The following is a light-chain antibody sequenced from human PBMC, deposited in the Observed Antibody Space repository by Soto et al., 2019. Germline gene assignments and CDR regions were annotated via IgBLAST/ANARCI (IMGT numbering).Light chain of an antibody. Sequence: QSVLTQPASVSGSPGQAITVSCSGTSSDIGAHNFVSWYRQHPGKAPKLIIYEVINRPSGVSDRFSGSKSGNTASLTISGLQSEDEADYYCNSYTTSNTVVFGSGTKVTVL. CDR1: SSDIGAHNF. CDR2: EVI. V-gene: IGLV2-14*03. CDR3: NSYTTSNTVV. J-gene: IGLJ1*01.